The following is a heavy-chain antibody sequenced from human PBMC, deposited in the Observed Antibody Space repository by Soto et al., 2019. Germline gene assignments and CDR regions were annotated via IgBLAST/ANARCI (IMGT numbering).Heavy chain of an antibody. D-gene: IGHD5-18*01. CDR3: ATEGYSYGYAYYYFDY. CDR1: GYTLTELS. V-gene: IGHV1-24*01. J-gene: IGHJ4*02. Sequence: GASVKVSCKVSGYTLTELSMHWVRQAPGKGLEWMGGFDPEDGETIYAQKFQGRVTMTEDTSTDTAYMELSSLRSEDTAVYHCATEGYSYGYAYYYFDYWGQGTLVTVSS. CDR2: FDPEDGET.